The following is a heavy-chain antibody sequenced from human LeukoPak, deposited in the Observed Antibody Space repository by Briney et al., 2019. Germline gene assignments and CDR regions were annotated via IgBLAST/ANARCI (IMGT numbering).Heavy chain of an antibody. Sequence: PSETLSLTCTVAGGSISTGDYYWSWIRQPPGKGLEWIGYIYYSGTTYYNPSLKGRISFSMQTSKNQFSLNLRSATAADTAVYYCARDPVYGSGTFWGQGTLVTVSS. CDR1: GGSISTGDYY. V-gene: IGHV4-30-4*01. J-gene: IGHJ4*02. D-gene: IGHD3-10*01. CDR2: IYYSGTT. CDR3: ARDPVYGSGTF.